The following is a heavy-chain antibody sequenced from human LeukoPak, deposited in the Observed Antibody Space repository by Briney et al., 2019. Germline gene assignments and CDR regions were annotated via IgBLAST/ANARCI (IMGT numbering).Heavy chain of an antibody. CDR1: GYRFTSYW. D-gene: IGHD3-9*01. CDR3: ARGRYFDWPWGNYFDY. Sequence: KISCKGSGYRFTSYWISWVRQAPGQGLEWMGRIIPIFGTANYAQKFQGRVTITTDESTSTAYMELSSLRSEDTAVYYCARGRYFDWPWGNYFDYWGQGTLVTVSS. V-gene: IGHV1-69*05. J-gene: IGHJ4*02. CDR2: IIPIFGTA.